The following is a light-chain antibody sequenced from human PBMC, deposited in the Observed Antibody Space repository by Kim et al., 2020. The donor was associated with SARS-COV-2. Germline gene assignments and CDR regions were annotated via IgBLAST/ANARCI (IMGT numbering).Light chain of an antibody. Sequence: ASVKLTCTLTSAHSKNAIAWHQQRPEKGPRYLMKVEKDGSHPKGDEVHDRSAGSSSGAERYLTTSGLQFEDEAAYYCQTWGTGFVVFGGGTQLTVL. J-gene: IGLJ3*02. CDR1: SAHSKNA. CDR3: QTWGTGFVV. CDR2: VEKDGSH. V-gene: IGLV4-69*01.